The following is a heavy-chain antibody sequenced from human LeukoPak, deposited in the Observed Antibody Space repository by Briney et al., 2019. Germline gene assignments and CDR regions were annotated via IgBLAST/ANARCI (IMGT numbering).Heavy chain of an antibody. Sequence: SVTVSCKASGGTFSSYGINWVRQAPGQGLEWMGGIVPMYGTRNYAQKFQGRVIITADESTTTAYMELRSLRSEDTAVYYCARQTSNYYYFDSWGQGTLVTVSS. CDR1: GGTFSSYG. J-gene: IGHJ4*02. D-gene: IGHD4-11*01. CDR3: ARQTSNYYYFDS. V-gene: IGHV1-69*13. CDR2: IVPMYGTR.